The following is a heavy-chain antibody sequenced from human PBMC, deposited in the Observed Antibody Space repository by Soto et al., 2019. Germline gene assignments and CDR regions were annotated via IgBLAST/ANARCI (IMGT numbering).Heavy chain of an antibody. V-gene: IGHV1-18*01. CDR1: GYTFSTWG. CDR3: ARRISGGVGASYFYYALDV. Sequence: QVQPVQSGAEVKKPGASVKVSCKASGYTFSTWGISWVRQAPGQGPELMGWISVDNGKTNYAQNVQGRVTMTADRSTTTAYMELRSLRSDDTAVYYCARRISGGVGASYFYYALDVWGQGTTVTVSS. CDR2: ISVDNGKT. D-gene: IGHD3-16*01. J-gene: IGHJ6*02.